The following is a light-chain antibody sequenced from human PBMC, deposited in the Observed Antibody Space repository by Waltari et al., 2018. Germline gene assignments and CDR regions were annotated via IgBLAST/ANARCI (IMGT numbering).Light chain of an antibody. CDR2: LNSDGSH. CDR1: SGHSSYA. CDR3: QTWGTGIRV. J-gene: IGLJ3*02. V-gene: IGLV4-69*01. Sequence: QLVLTQSPSASASLGASVKLTCTLSSGHSSYAIAWHQQQPEKGPRYLMKLNSDGSHITGDGIPDRFSGSSSGAERYLTISSLQSKDEADYYCQTWGTGIRVFGGGTKLTVL.